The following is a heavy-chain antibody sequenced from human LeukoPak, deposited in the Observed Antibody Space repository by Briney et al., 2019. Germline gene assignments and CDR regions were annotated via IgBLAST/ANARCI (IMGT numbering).Heavy chain of an antibody. CDR3: TTDPPFLVVTPHDY. CDR1: GFTFSGYA. V-gene: IGHV3-15*01. D-gene: IGHD4-23*01. Sequence: GGSLRLSCAASGFTFSGYAMSWVRQAPGKGLEWVGRIKSKTDGGTTDYAAPVKGRFTISRDDSKNTLYLQMNSLKTEDTAVYYCTTDPPFLVVTPHDYWGQGTLVTVSS. J-gene: IGHJ4*02. CDR2: IKSKTDGGTT.